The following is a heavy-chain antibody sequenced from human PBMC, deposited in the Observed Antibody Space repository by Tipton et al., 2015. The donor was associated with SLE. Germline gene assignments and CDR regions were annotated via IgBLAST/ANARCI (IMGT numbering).Heavy chain of an antibody. CDR2: IRAVGHGGTA. D-gene: IGHD1-1*01. V-gene: IGHV3-49*04. CDR3: TRDSAWNEKTDY. CDR1: GFTFGDYA. J-gene: IGHJ4*02. Sequence: RSLRISCTASGFTFGDYAMSWVRQAPGKGLEWVGVIRAVGHGGTAQYAASVKGRFTISRDESKSIVYLQMNSLQTEDTAIYYCTRDSAWNEKTDYWGQGTLVTVSS.